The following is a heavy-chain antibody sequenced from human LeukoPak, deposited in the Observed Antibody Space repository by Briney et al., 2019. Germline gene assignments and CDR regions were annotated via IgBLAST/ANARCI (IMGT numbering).Heavy chain of an antibody. J-gene: IGHJ6*02. V-gene: IGHV3-23*01. CDR3: ATNRRPVWYGMDV. Sequence: GGSLRLSCAASGFTFSSYAMSWVRQAPGKGLEWISAISGSGGSTYYADSVKGRFTISRDNAKNSLYLQMNSLRDEDTAVYYCATNRRPVWYGMDVWGQGTTVTVSS. CDR1: GFTFSSYA. CDR2: ISGSGGST.